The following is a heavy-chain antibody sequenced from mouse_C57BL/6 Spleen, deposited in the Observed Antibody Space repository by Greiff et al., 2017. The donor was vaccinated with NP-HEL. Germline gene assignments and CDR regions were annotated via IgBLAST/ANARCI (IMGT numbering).Heavy chain of an antibody. CDR3: ARRDYYGSGDAFDY. CDR2: INPYNGDT. Sequence: EVQLQQSGPELVKPGDSVKISCKASGYSFTGYFMNWVMQSHGKSLEWIGRINPYNGDTFYNQKFKGKATLTVDKSSSTAHMELRSLTSEDSAVYYYARRDYYGSGDAFDYWGQGTTLTVSS. J-gene: IGHJ2*01. CDR1: GYSFTGYF. D-gene: IGHD1-1*01. V-gene: IGHV1-20*01.